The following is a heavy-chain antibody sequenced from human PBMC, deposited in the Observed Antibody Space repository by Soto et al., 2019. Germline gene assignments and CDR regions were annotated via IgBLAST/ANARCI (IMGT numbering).Heavy chain of an antibody. J-gene: IGHJ5*02. CDR1: GFTFSSYA. Sequence: VQLLESGGGLVQPGGSLRLSCAASGFTFSSYAMHWVRQAPGKGLEWVAVISYDGSNKYYADSVKGRFTISRDNSKNTLYLQMNSLRAEDTAVYYCARPGIAAAGFPLNWFDPWGQGTLVTVSS. D-gene: IGHD6-13*01. CDR2: ISYDGSNK. CDR3: ARPGIAAAGFPLNWFDP. V-gene: IGHV3-30-3*01.